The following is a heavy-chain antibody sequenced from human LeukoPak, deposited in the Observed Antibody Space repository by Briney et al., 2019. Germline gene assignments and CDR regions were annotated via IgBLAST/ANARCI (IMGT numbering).Heavy chain of an antibody. V-gene: IGHV1-2*02. CDR1: GYTFTGYY. CDR3: AKGYSSRSMDV. J-gene: IGHJ6*03. CDR2: INPNSGGT. Sequence: ASVKVSCKASGYTFTGYYMHWVRQAPGEGLEWMGWINPNSGGTKYAQEFQGRVTMTRDTSISTAYMELSRLRSDDTAVYYCAKGYSSRSMDVWGKGTTVTISS. D-gene: IGHD6-19*01.